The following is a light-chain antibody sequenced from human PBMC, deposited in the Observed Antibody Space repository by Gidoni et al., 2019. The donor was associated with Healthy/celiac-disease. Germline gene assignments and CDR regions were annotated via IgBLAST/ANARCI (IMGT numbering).Light chain of an antibody. CDR1: QDISNY. CDR2: DAS. CDR3: QQYDNLPLT. V-gene: IGKV1-33*01. Sequence: DIPMTQSPSSLSASVGDRVTITCQASQDISNYLKWYQQKPGKAPKLLSYDASNLETGVPSRFSGSGSGTDFTFTISSLQPEDIATYYCQQYDNLPLTFGPGTKVDIK. J-gene: IGKJ3*01.